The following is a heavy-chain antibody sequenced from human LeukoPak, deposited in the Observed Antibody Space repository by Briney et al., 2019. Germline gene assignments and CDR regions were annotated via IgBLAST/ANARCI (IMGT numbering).Heavy chain of an antibody. V-gene: IGHV3-43*02. CDR3: AKCISVVELGRALGY. J-gene: IGHJ4*02. D-gene: IGHD4-23*01. CDR1: GFTFDDYA. Sequence: GGSLRLSCAASGFTFDDYAMHWGRQAPGKGLGWVSIISGDGGSTYYADSVKGRFTISRDNSKNSMYLQMNSLRSEDTALYYCAKCISVVELGRALGYWGQGTLVTVSS. CDR2: ISGDGGST.